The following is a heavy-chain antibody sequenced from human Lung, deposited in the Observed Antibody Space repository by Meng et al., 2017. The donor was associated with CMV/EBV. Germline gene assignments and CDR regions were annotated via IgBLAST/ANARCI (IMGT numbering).Heavy chain of an antibody. D-gene: IGHD6-19*01. CDR1: GFTFTSSA. CDR2: IVVGSGNT. Sequence: SVXVSXXASGFTFTSSAVQWVRQARGQRLGWIGWIVVGSGNTNYEQKFQERVTITRDMSTSKAYKELSSLRSEDTAVYYCAAEALKEQWLVYYYGMDVWGQGTTVTVSS. V-gene: IGHV1-58*01. J-gene: IGHJ6*02. CDR3: AAEALKEQWLVYYYGMDV.